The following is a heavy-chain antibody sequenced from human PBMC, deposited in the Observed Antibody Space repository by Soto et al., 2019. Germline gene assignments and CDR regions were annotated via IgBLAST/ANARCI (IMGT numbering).Heavy chain of an antibody. CDR3: VKDFRCAD. CDR1: GLTFMSNG. V-gene: IGHV3-23*01. CDR2: ISGDGADT. Sequence: GRSLRVSCVASGLTFMSNGMSWVRQAPGKGLEWVSAISGDGADTYYADSVRGRFTISRDNSKNTLSLQMNSLRDEDTALYYCVKDFRCADWGQGTGVTVTS. J-gene: IGHJ4*02. D-gene: IGHD2-8*01.